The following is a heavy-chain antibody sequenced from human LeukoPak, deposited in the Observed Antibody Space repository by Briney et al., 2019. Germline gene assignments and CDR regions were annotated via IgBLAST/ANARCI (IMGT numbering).Heavy chain of an antibody. D-gene: IGHD1-26*01. Sequence: PGGSLRLSCTASGFTFNRYAMSWVRQAPEKGLEWVATISGSGGGTYYADSVKGRFTISRDDSKNTLYLQMNSLRAEDTAVYYCAKDLGRYRQNYFDYWGQGTLVTASS. CDR3: AKDLGRYRQNYFDY. V-gene: IGHV3-23*01. CDR2: ISGSGGGT. CDR1: GFTFNRYA. J-gene: IGHJ4*02.